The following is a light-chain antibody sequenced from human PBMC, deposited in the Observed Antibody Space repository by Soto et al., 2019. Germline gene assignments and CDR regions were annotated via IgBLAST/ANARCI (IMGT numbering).Light chain of an antibody. CDR1: QGISSY. Sequence: IQFTQSPSSLSASVGDRVTITCRASQGISSYLAWYQQKPGKAPKLLIYAASTLQSGVPSRFSVSGSGTDFTLTICRLQPEDFATYYCQQLNSPLTFGGGTKVDIK. V-gene: IGKV1-9*01. CDR2: AAS. J-gene: IGKJ4*01. CDR3: QQLNSPLT.